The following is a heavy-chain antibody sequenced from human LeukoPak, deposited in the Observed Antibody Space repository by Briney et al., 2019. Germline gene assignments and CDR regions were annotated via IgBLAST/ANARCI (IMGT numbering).Heavy chain of an antibody. CDR3: ARDIRITMIVPNAFDI. J-gene: IGHJ3*02. D-gene: IGHD3-22*01. CDR1: GFTFSSYA. Sequence: GGSLRLSCAASGFTFSSYAMTWVRQAPGKGLEWVSSISINSGGTSYADSVKGRFTISRDNSKNSLYLQMNSLRAEDTAVYYCARDIRITMIVPNAFDIWGQGTMVTVSS. V-gene: IGHV3-23*01. CDR2: ISINSGGT.